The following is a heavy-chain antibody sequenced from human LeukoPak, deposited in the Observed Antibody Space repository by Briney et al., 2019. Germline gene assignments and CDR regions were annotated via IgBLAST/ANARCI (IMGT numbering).Heavy chain of an antibody. CDR2: ISWDGGST. CDR3: ARVLGSSSWVYYYYYMDV. Sequence: GGSLRLSCAASGFTFDDYAMHWVRHAPGKGLEWVSLISWDGGSTYYADSVKGRFTISRDNSRSSLYLQMNSLRAEDTAVYYCARVLGSSSWVYYYYYMDVWGKGTTVTVSS. V-gene: IGHV3-43D*03. CDR1: GFTFDDYA. J-gene: IGHJ6*03. D-gene: IGHD6-13*01.